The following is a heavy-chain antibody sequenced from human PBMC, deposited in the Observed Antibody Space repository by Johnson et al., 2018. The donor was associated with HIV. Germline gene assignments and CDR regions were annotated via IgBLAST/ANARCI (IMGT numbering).Heavy chain of an antibody. J-gene: IGHJ3*02. V-gene: IGHV3-30*02. CDR2: IRFDGSSK. D-gene: IGHD6-6*01. Sequence: QVQLVESGGGVVQPGRSLRLSCAASGFIFSNYGMHWVRQAPGKGLEWVAFIRFDGSSKYDGDSVKGRFSISRDNSKNTLYLQMNSLRAEDTAVYYCAPIAAAAFDIWGQGTMVTVSS. CDR3: APIAAAAFDI. CDR1: GFIFSNYG.